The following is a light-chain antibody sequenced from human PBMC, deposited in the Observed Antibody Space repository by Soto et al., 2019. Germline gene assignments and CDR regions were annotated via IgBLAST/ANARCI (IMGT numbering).Light chain of an antibody. V-gene: IGKV3-11*01. CDR1: QYINTR. CDR2: QTS. Sequence: EIVLTQSPATLSSFPGDRVTLSCRASQYINTRLAWYQHRPGQAPRLLIYQTSLRAAGIPARFSASGSGTDFTLTISAVQPEDFALYYCHQRQSWPRTFGQGT. J-gene: IGKJ1*01. CDR3: HQRQSWPRT.